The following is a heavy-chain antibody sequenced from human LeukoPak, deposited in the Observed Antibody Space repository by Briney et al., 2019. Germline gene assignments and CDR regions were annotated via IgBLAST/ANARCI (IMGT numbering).Heavy chain of an antibody. V-gene: IGHV4-59*08. CDR2: IYYSGST. J-gene: IGHJ4*02. D-gene: IGHD5-18*01. CDR1: GGSISSYY. Sequence: SETLSLTCTVSGGSISSYYWSWIRQPPGKGLEWIGYIYYSGSTNYNPSLKSRVTISVDTSKNQFSLKLSSVTAADTAVYYCARQLLEDTNFDYWGQGTLVTVSS. CDR3: ARQLLEDTNFDY.